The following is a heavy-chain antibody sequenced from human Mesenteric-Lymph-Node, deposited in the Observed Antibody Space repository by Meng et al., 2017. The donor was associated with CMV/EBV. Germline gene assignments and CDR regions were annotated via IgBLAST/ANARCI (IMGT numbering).Heavy chain of an antibody. D-gene: IGHD2/OR15-2a*01. CDR1: GVSVTSGAYH. Sequence: QVLLQESGPGLVKPSETLSLTCIVSGVSVTSGAYHWSWFRQSPGKGLEWIGYIYGAGITIYNPSLKSRVTILLETSKNQFSLKLNSVTTADTAVYYCAKSRSSTPGIVDDWGQGTLVTVSS. J-gene: IGHJ4*02. CDR2: IYGAGIT. V-gene: IGHV4-61*08. CDR3: AKSRSSTPGIVDD.